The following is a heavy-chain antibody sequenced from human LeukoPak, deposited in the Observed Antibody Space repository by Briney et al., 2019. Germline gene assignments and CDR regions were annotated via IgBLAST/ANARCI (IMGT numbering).Heavy chain of an antibody. V-gene: IGHV3-72*01. J-gene: IGHJ4*01. CDR3: ATSTDWALDH. D-gene: IGHD3-9*01. Sequence: PGGSLRLSCSASGFSFSDHYIDWVRQAPGKGLEWLGRVRNRVESDRTEYVASVQGRFTISRDNSRNTVYLQMNSLRTEDTAVYYCATSTDWALDHWGQGTLVAVSS. CDR2: VRNRVESDRT. CDR1: GFSFSDHY.